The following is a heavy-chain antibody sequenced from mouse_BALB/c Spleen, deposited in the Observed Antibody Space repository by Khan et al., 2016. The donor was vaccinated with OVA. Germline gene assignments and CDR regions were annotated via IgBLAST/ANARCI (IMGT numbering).Heavy chain of an antibody. CDR3: TRDGMDY. D-gene: IGHD2-3*01. CDR2: INPTSGYT. Sequence: QVQLQQSGAELAKPGASVKMSCKASGYTFTTYWMHWIKQRPGQGLEWIGYINPTSGYTDYNEKFKDRATLSADKSSSTAYMQLTSLTSEDSAVYYSTRDGMDYWGQGTTLTVSS. V-gene: IGHV1-7*01. CDR1: GYTFTTYW. J-gene: IGHJ2*01.